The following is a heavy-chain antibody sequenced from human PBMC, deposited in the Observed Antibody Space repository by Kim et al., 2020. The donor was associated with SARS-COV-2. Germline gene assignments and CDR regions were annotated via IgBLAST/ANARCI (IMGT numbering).Heavy chain of an antibody. Sequence: GGSLRLSCAASGFTFSSFGMHWVRQAPGKGLEWVAVIWYDGSNKYYADSVKGRFTISRDNSKNTLYLQMNSLRAEDTAVYYCARDRIVVPTSLCMDVWGQGTTVTVSS. D-gene: IGHD3-22*01. CDR1: GFTFSSFG. J-gene: IGHJ6*02. CDR3: ARDRIVVPTSLCMDV. CDR2: IWYDGSNK. V-gene: IGHV3-33*01.